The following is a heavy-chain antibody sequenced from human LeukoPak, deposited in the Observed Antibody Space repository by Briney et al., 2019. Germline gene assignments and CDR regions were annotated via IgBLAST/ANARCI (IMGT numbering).Heavy chain of an antibody. V-gene: IGHV3-23*01. CDR3: ARVGYFDWLALDY. J-gene: IGHJ4*02. Sequence: GGSLRLSCAASGFTFSSYVMSWVRQAPGKGLEWVSAISDSGGSTYYADSVKGRFTISRDNSKNTLYLQMNSLRAEDTAVYYCARVGYFDWLALDYWGQGTLVTVSS. CDR2: ISDSGGST. CDR1: GFTFSSYV. D-gene: IGHD3-9*01.